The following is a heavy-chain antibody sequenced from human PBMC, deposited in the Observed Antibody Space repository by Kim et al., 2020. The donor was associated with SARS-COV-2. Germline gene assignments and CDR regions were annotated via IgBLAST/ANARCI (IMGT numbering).Heavy chain of an antibody. CDR1: GFTFSMYQ. CDR2: ISESGGRT. V-gene: IGHV3-23*01. Sequence: GGSLRLSCVASGFTFSMYQMSWVRQAPGKGLEWVSGISESGGRTDYADSAKGRFTISRDNSKSTVYLQMNSLRADDTAVYYCVTKGRDLYESKGKPQGGQGPLVTVSS. CDR3: VTKGRDLYESKGKPQ. J-gene: IGHJ4*02. D-gene: IGHD3-22*01.